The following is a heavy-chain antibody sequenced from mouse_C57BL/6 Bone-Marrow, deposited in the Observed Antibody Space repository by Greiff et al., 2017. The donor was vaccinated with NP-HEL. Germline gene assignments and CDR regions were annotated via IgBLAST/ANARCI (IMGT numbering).Heavy chain of an antibody. CDR2: INPGSGGT. Sequence: QVQLQQSGAELVRPGTSVKVSCKASGYAFTNYLIEWVKQRPGQGLEWIGVINPGSGGTNYNEKFKGKATLTADKSSSTAYMQLSSLTSEDSAVYFCARSNWENAMDYWGQGTSVTVSS. CDR1: GYAFTNYL. D-gene: IGHD4-1*01. J-gene: IGHJ4*01. CDR3: ARSNWENAMDY. V-gene: IGHV1-54*01.